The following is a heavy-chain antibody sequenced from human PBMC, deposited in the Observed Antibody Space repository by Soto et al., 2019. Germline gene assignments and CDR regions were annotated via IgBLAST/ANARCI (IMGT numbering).Heavy chain of an antibody. J-gene: IGHJ6*02. D-gene: IGHD1-1*01. V-gene: IGHV4-30-4*01. CDR1: GDSISSADYY. Sequence: SETLSLTCTVSGDSISSADYYWSWIRQTPGKGLEWIGHIFYSGTTYYNPSLKSRLTITVDTSKNHFSLRLTSVTAADTAVYYCARDLWVEPELYYYGMDVWGQGTTVTVSS. CDR2: IFYSGTT. CDR3: ARDLWVEPELYYYGMDV.